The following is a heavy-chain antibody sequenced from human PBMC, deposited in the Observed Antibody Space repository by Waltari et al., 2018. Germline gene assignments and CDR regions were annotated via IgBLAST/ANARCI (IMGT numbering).Heavy chain of an antibody. CDR1: GGSISSYY. Sequence: QVQLQESGPGLVKPSETLSLTCTVSGGSISSYYWSWIRQPAGKGLEWIGRIYTSGSTNYNPSRKSRVTMSVDTSKNQFSLKLSSVTAADTAVYYCARVNRYCSSTSCLYYFDYWGQGTLVTVSS. CDR2: IYTSGST. CDR3: ARVNRYCSSTSCLYYFDY. D-gene: IGHD2-2*01. J-gene: IGHJ4*02. V-gene: IGHV4-4*07.